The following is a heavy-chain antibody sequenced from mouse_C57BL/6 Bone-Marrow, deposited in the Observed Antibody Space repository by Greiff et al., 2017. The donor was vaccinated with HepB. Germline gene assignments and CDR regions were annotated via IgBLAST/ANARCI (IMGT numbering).Heavy chain of an antibody. Sequence: QVHVKQSGAELVKPGASVKMSCKASGYTFTSYWITWVKQRPGQGLEWIGDIYPGSGSTNYNEKFKSKATMTVDTSSSTAYMQLSSLTSEDSAVYYCARRDYDGAMDYWGQGTSVTVSS. D-gene: IGHD2-4*01. J-gene: IGHJ4*01. V-gene: IGHV1-55*01. CDR2: IYPGSGST. CDR1: GYTFTSYW. CDR3: ARRDYDGAMDY.